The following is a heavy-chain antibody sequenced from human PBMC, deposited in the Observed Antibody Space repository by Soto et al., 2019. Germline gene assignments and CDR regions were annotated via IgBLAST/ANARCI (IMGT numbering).Heavy chain of an antibody. CDR2: IWYDGSNK. CDR3: ARDRPNSGFDY. J-gene: IGHJ4*02. D-gene: IGHD7-27*01. V-gene: IGHV3-33*01. CDR1: GFTFNSYG. Sequence: QVQLVESGGSVVQPGRSLRLSCAASGFTFNSYGMHWVRQAPGKGLEWVAVIWYDGSNKYYGDSVKGRFTISRDNSKNTLYLQMNSLRAEDTAVYYCARDRPNSGFDYWGQGTLVTVSS.